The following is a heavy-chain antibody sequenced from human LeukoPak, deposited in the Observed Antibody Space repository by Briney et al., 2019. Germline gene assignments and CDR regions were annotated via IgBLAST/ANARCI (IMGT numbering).Heavy chain of an antibody. Sequence: GASVKVSCKASGYTFTGYYMHWVRQAPGQGLEWMGWINPNSGGTNYAQKFQGRVTMTRDTSISTAYMELSRLRSDGTAVYYCARGDYYDSSGYLYYFDYWGQGTLVTVSS. J-gene: IGHJ4*02. V-gene: IGHV1-2*02. D-gene: IGHD3-22*01. CDR2: INPNSGGT. CDR1: GYTFTGYY. CDR3: ARGDYYDSSGYLYYFDY.